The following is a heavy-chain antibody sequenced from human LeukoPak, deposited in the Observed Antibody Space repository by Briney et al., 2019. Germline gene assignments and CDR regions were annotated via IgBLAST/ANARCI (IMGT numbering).Heavy chain of an antibody. CDR1: GFTFSSYA. J-gene: IGHJ6*02. CDR2: ISGSGGST. CDR3: AKGSGSWYRHYYGMDV. D-gene: IGHD6-13*01. Sequence: GGSLRLSCAASGFTFSSYAMSWVRQAPGKGLEWVSAISGSGGSTYYADSVKGRFTISRDNSKNTLYLQMNSLRAEDTAVYYCAKGSGSWYRHYYGMDVWGQGTTVTVSS. V-gene: IGHV3-23*01.